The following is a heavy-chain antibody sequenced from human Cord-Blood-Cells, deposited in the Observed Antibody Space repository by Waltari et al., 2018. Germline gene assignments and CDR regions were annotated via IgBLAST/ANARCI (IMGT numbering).Heavy chain of an antibody. V-gene: IGHV4-31*03. CDR3: ARAPDYGDYLGSAIDY. Sequence: QVQLQESGPGLVKPSQTLSLTCTVSGRSISSGGYYLSWIRQHPGKGLEWIGYIYYSGSNYYNPSLKSRVTISVDTSKNQFSLKLSSVTAADTAVYYCARAPDYGDYLGSAIDYWGQGTLVTVSS. CDR1: GRSISSGGYY. J-gene: IGHJ4*02. CDR2: IYYSGSN. D-gene: IGHD4-17*01.